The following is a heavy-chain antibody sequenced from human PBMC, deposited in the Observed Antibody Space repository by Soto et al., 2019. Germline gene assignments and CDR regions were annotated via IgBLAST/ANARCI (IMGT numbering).Heavy chain of an antibody. CDR2: INWNGGNT. V-gene: IGHV3-20*01. CDR1: GFTFDDYG. J-gene: IGHJ4*02. CDR3: ARESYYYIWGRPYYFDS. Sequence: EVQLVESGGGVVRPGGSLRLSCAASGFTFDDYGMSWVRQAPGKGLEWVAGINWNGGNTGYADSVKGRFTISRDNAKKSLYLKMNSPRAEDTALYHCARESYYYIWGRPYYFDSWGQGTLVTVSS. D-gene: IGHD3-16*01.